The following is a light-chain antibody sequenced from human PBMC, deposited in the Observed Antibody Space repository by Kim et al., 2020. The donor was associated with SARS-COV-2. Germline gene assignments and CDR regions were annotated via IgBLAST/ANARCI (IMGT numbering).Light chain of an antibody. CDR1: QSIRTW. CDR2: EAS. Sequence: GDRVTITCRASQSIRTWLAWYQQKPGKAPKLLIYEASGLERGVPSRFSGSASGTEFTLTISSLQPDDFATYYCQQYKTYWTFGQGTKVDIK. J-gene: IGKJ1*01. CDR3: QQYKTYWT. V-gene: IGKV1-5*03.